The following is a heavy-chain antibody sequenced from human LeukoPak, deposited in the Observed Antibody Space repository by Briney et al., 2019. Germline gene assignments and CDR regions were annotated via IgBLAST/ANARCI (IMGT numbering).Heavy chain of an antibody. V-gene: IGHV4-39*01. CDR2: AYYTGDT. CDR3: GRHVSNGWDYHYGLDV. CDR1: CGSVASTGCY. D-gene: IGHD6-19*01. Sequence: PSETLSLTCTVACGSVASTGCYWGWIRQPPGKGLEWIGSAYYTGDTYSTPSLKSPLTISVDTSRTQFALTLSSVTAANTAVYYCGRHVSNGWDYHYGLDVWGQGTTVTVSS. J-gene: IGHJ6*02.